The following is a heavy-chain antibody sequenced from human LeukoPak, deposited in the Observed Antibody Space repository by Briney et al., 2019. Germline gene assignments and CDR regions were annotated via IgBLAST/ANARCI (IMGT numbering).Heavy chain of an antibody. D-gene: IGHD3-10*01. CDR3: AKGHTYGMI. CDR2: ISAGGTTM. Sequence: GGSLRLSCAASGFTFSDYYMSWIRQTPGKGLEWVSYISAGGTTMDYAKSVKGRFTISRDNAKDSLYLQMNSLEAEDTAVYYCAKGHTYGMIWGQGTMVTVSS. V-gene: IGHV3-11*01. J-gene: IGHJ3*02. CDR1: GFTFSDYY.